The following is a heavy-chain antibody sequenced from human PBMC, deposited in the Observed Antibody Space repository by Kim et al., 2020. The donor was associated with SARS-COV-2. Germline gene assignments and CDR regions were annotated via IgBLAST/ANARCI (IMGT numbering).Heavy chain of an antibody. J-gene: IGHJ6*02. V-gene: IGHV4-34*01. CDR2: MDHSGST. CDR3: ARGSLRWDLVDYFYYYYMDV. CDR1: GGSFSNYY. D-gene: IGHD1-26*01. Sequence: SETLSLTCAVYGGSFSNYYWSWIRQPPEKGLEWIGEMDHSGSTNYNPSLKSRVTISVDTSKNQFSLKLTSVTAADTAVYYCARGSLRWDLVDYFYYYYMDVWGQGTTVSVSS.